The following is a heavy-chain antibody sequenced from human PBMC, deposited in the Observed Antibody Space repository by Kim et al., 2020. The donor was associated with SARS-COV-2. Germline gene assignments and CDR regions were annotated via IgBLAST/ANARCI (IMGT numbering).Heavy chain of an antibody. Sequence: GGSLRLSCAASGFRFSASWMSWVRQAPGKGLEWVANISQDESEKYYVDSVKGRFTISRDNAKNSVYLQMNSLRADDTAVYYCTREWDYWCQGTRGTGSS. CDR1: GFRFSASW. V-gene: IGHV3-7*01. CDR3: TREWDY. J-gene: IGHJ4*02. CDR2: ISQDESEK.